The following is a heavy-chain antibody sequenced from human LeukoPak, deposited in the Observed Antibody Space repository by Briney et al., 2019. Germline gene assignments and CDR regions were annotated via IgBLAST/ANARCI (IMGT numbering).Heavy chain of an antibody. CDR2: VYYSGST. CDR3: ARAAYYHDSSGYYHTSAYDI. CDR1: GGSVSSGNYY. V-gene: IGHV4-61*01. J-gene: IGHJ3*02. D-gene: IGHD3-22*01. Sequence: PSETLSLTCTVSGGSVSSGNYYWSWIRQPPGKGLEWIGYVYYSGSTDYNPSLKSRVTISVDTSKNQVSLKLSSVTAADTAVYYCARAAYYHDSSGYYHTSAYDIWGQGTMVTVSS.